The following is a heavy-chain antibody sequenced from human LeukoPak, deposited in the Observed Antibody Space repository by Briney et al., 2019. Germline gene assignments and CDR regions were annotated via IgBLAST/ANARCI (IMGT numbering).Heavy chain of an antibody. J-gene: IGHJ4*02. D-gene: IGHD3-22*01. CDR2: IYSDGSRT. CDR3: ARDGYYDNSGYYFDY. V-gene: IGHV3-74*01. CDR1: GFTLNSNW. Sequence: GGSLRLSCAGSGFTLNSNWMHWVRQGPGKGLVWVSRIYSDGSRTNYADSVKGRFTISGDNAKNTLYLQMNSLRADDTAVYYCARDGYYDNSGYYFDYWGQGTLVTVSS.